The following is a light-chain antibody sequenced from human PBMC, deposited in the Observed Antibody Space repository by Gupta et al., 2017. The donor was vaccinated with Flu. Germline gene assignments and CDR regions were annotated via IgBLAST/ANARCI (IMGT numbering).Light chain of an antibody. CDR1: ESVSRNF. Sequence: EIVLTQSPGTLSVSPGERATLSCRASESVSRNFLAWYQQKPGQAPRLLIYGASTRTTGIPDRFSGSGSGTEFTLTISRLEPEDLAAYSCQQYCSLPRTFGQGTKVEIK. J-gene: IGKJ1*01. CDR3: QQYCSLPRT. CDR2: GAS. V-gene: IGKV3-20*01.